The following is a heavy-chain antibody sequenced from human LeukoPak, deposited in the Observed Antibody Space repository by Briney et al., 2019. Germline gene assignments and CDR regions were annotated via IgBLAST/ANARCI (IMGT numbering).Heavy chain of an antibody. Sequence: GGSLRLSCAASGFTFSDYYMSWIRQAPGKGLEWVSYISSSGSTIYYADSVKGRFTISRDNAKNSLYLQMNSLRAEDTAVYYCASPARHPDWLLPNDHWGQGTLVTVSS. V-gene: IGHV3-11*01. CDR3: ASPARHPDWLLPNDH. CDR1: GFTFSDYY. D-gene: IGHD3/OR15-3a*01. CDR2: ISSSGSTI. J-gene: IGHJ4*02.